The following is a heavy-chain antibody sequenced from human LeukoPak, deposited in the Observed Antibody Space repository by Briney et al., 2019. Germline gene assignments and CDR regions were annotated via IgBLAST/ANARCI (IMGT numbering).Heavy chain of an antibody. D-gene: IGHD6-13*01. Sequence: GRSLRLSCAASGITFNTYIMHWVRQAPGKGLEWVAAISYDGSNKYYADSVKGRFTVSRDNSKNTLYLQLNSLRAEDTAVYYCASQIAAAGTYLTPHYWGQGTLVTVSS. CDR2: ISYDGSNK. CDR3: ASQIAAAGTYLTPHY. V-gene: IGHV3-30*04. CDR1: GITFNTYI. J-gene: IGHJ4*02.